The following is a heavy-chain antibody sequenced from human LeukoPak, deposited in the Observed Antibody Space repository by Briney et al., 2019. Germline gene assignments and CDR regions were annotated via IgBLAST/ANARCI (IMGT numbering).Heavy chain of an antibody. CDR3: TRDTRGGGSPAGPL. CDR1: GFTLTEYA. J-gene: IGHJ4*02. V-gene: IGHV3-49*03. D-gene: IGHD2-2*01. Sequence: GGSLRLSCTSSGFTLTEYAMSWFRQAPGKWLEWIGFIRGKAYGATTQYAASVEGRFSISRDDSTSIGYLQMNSLKTEDTAVYYCTRDTRGGGSPAGPLWGQGTLVTVSS. CDR2: IRGKAYGATT.